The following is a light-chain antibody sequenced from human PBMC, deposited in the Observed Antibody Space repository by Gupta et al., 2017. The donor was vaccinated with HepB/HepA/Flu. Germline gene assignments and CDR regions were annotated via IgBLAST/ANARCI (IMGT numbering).Light chain of an antibody. CDR2: SNN. V-gene: IGLV1-44*01. J-gene: IGLJ3*02. CDR1: STNLGKNT. Sequence: HSVLTQPPSASGTPGPGVPIPCSGSSTNLGKNTVNWDQQIPGTAPKLLIHSNNQRPSGVPDRFSGSKSGTSASLAISGLQSEDDGDYYCAAWDDGMNAGVFGGGTKLTVL. CDR3: AAWDDGMNAGV.